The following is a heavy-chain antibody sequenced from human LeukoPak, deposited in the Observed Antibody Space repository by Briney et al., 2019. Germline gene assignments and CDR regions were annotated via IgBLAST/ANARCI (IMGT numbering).Heavy chain of an antibody. CDR1: GFTFSSYW. CDR2: LKGDGSRA. V-gene: IGHV3-74*01. Sequence: GGSLRLSCAASGFTFSSYWMHWVRQSPGKGLEWVGQLKGDGSRANYADSVRGRFTISRDDAKNTVYLQLNSLRAEDTAVYYCARDGYLAPVIAFLDYWGQGTPVTVSS. D-gene: IGHD2-2*03. CDR3: ARDGYLAPVIAFLDY. J-gene: IGHJ4*02.